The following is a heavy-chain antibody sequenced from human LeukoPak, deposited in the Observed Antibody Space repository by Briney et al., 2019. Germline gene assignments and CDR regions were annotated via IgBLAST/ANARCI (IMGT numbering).Heavy chain of an antibody. CDR1: GGSISSYY. CDR2: INYSGST. CDR3: ARHERSVSYPDY. Sequence: SETLSLTCTVSGGSISSYYWSWIRQPPGKGLEWIGYINYSGSTNYNPSLKSRVTISVDTAKNQCSLKLSSVTAADTAVYYCARHERSVSYPDYWGQGTLVTVSS. D-gene: IGHD1-26*01. V-gene: IGHV4-59*08. J-gene: IGHJ4*02.